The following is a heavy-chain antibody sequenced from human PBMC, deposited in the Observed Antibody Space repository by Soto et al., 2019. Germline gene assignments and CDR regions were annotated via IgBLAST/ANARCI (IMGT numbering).Heavy chain of an antibody. J-gene: IGHJ4*02. CDR2: IYYSGST. V-gene: IGHV4-59*01. Sequence: PSETLSLTCTVSGGSTSGYYWSWIRQFPGQGLEWIGYIYYSGSTNYNPSLKSRVTTSVDRSKNQFSLKLSSVTAGDTAVYFCARVQSGSYALYYFDYWGQGALVTVSS. D-gene: IGHD1-26*01. CDR1: GGSTSGYY. CDR3: ARVQSGSYALYYFDY.